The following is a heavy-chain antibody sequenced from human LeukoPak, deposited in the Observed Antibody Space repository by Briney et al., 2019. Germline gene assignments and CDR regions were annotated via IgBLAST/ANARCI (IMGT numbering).Heavy chain of an antibody. CDR1: GFTFSSYG. D-gene: IGHD3-3*02. CDR3: ARSLEHYDY. CDR2: IYSGGST. Sequence: GGSLRLSCAASGFTFSSYGMNWVRQAPGKGLEWVSVIYSGGSTYYADSVKGRFTISRDNSKNTLYLQMNSLRAEDTAVYYCARSLEHYDYWGQGTLVTVSS. V-gene: IGHV3-66*01. J-gene: IGHJ4*02.